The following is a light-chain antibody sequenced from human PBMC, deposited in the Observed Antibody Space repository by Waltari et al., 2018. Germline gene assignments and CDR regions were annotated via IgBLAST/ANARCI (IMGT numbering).Light chain of an antibody. CDR2: DVS. Sequence: QSALAQSASVSGSPGQSITISCTGTGSDIGYYNFVSWYQQHPGKAPKLLIFDVSRWSSGVSRRFAGSKSGNTASLTISGLQAEDEADYYCSSYTSTNTIIFGGGTKVTVL. J-gene: IGLJ2*01. CDR3: SSYTSTNTII. CDR1: GSDIGYYNF. V-gene: IGLV2-14*03.